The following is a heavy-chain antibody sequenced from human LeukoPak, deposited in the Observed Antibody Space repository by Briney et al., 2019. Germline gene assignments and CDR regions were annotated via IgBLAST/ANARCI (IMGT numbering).Heavy chain of an antibody. D-gene: IGHD2-21*02. CDR3: ARPHRYCGGDCLYYAFDI. CDR2: INHSGST. V-gene: IGHV4-34*01. Sequence: SETLSLTCAVYGGSFSGYYWSWIRQPPGKGLEWLGEINHSGSTYYNPSLKSRVTISVDTSKNQFSLKLSSVTAADTAVYYCARPHRYCGGDCLYYAFDIWGQGTMVTVSS. CDR1: GGSFSGYY. J-gene: IGHJ3*02.